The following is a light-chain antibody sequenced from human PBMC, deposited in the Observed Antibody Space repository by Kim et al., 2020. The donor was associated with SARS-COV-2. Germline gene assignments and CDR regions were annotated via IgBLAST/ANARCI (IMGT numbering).Light chain of an antibody. Sequence: SPGDRATLSCRASQSVNRYLAWYQQKPGQTPRLLIYVASTRATGVPARFSGSGSGTDFTLTISSLEPEDFAVYYCLQRGSWPPKYSFGRGTKLEI. CDR2: VAS. CDR3: LQRGSWPPKYS. V-gene: IGKV3-11*01. CDR1: QSVNRY. J-gene: IGKJ2*01.